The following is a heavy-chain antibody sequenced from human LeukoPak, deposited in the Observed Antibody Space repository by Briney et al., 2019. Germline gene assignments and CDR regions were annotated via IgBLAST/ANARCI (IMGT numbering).Heavy chain of an antibody. CDR1: GFTFSSYG. J-gene: IGHJ4*02. D-gene: IGHD1-26*01. Sequence: PGGSLRLSCAASGFTFSSYGMHWVRQAPGKGLEWVAVISYDGSNKYYADSVKGRFTISRDNSKNTLYLQMNSLRAEDTAVYYCAKEGGSGSYSSDYWGQGTLVTVSS. V-gene: IGHV3-30*18. CDR2: ISYDGSNK. CDR3: AKEGGSGSYSSDY.